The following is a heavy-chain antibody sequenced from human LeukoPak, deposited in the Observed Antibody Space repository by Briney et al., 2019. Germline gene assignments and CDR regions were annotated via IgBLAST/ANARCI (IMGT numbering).Heavy chain of an antibody. CDR1: GFTFSSYA. V-gene: IGHV3-30-3*01. CDR2: ISYDGSNK. D-gene: IGHD6-19*01. CDR3: ARDRDMGYSSGWSPFDY. J-gene: IGHJ4*02. Sequence: GGSLRLSCAASGFTFSSYAMHWVRQAPGKGLEWVAVISYDGSNKYYADSVKGRFTISRDNSKNTLYLQMNSLRAEDTAVYYCARDRDMGYSSGWSPFDYWGQGTLVTVSS.